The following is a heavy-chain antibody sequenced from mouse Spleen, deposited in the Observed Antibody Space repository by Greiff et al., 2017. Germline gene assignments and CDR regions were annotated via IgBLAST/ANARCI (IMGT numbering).Heavy chain of an antibody. CDR1: GYTFTDYY. CDR3: ATDYYDYSDY. Sequence: EVQLQQSGPELVKPGASVKISCKASGYTFTDYYMNWVKQSHGKSLEWIGDINPNNGGTSYNQKFKGKATLTVDKSSSTAYMELRSLTSEDSAVYYCATDYYDYSDYWGQGTTLTVSS. V-gene: IGHV1-26*01. J-gene: IGHJ2*01. CDR2: INPNNGGT. D-gene: IGHD2-4*01.